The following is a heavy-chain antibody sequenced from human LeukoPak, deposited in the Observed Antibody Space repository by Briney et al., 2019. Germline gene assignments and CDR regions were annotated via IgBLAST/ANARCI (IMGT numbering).Heavy chain of an antibody. J-gene: IGHJ5*02. CDR1: GYTFTSYD. CDR3: ARGSPNMGLVNWFDP. D-gene: IGHD3-16*01. V-gene: IGHV1-8*01. Sequence: ASVKVSCKASGYTFTSYDIDWVRQATGQGREWMGWMNPNSGNTGYAQKFQGRVTMTRNTSISTAYMGLSSLRSEDTAVYYCARGSPNMGLVNWFDPWGQGTLVTVSS. CDR2: MNPNSGNT.